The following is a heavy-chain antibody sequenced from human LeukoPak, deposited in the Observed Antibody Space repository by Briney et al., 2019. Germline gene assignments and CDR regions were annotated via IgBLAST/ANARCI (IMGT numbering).Heavy chain of an antibody. CDR1: GGSLTGYY. Sequence: MTSETLSLTCAVYGGSLTGYYWSWIRQPPGKGLEWIGEINHSGSTNYNPSLKSRVTISVDTSKNQFSLKLSSVTAADTAVYYCARDNAFDIWGQGTMVTVSS. CDR3: ARDNAFDI. J-gene: IGHJ3*02. D-gene: IGHD2-15*01. V-gene: IGHV4-34*01. CDR2: INHSGST.